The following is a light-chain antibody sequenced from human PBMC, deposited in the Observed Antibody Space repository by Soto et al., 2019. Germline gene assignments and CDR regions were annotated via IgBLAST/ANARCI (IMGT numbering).Light chain of an antibody. V-gene: IGLV2-14*01. J-gene: IGLJ1*01. CDR2: DVS. Sequence: QSALTQPASVSGSPVQSITISCTGTSSDVGGYNYVSWYQQHPGKAPKLMIYDVSNRPSGVSNRFSGSKSGNTASLTISGLQAEDEADYYCSSYTSSRTLLYVFGTGTKLTVL. CDR1: SSDVGGYNY. CDR3: SSYTSSRTLLYV.